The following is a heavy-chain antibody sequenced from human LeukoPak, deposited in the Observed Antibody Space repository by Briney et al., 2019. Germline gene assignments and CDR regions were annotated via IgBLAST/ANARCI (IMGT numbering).Heavy chain of an antibody. D-gene: IGHD2-15*01. V-gene: IGHV4-59*01. CDR3: ARVKKAATPVGAFDI. CDR1: GGSISSYY. J-gene: IGHJ3*02. CDR2: IYYSGST. Sequence: SETLPLTCTVSGGSISSYYWSWIRQPPGKGLEWIGYIYYSGSTNYNPSLKSRVTISVDTSKNQFSLKLSSVTAADTAVYYCARVKKAATPVGAFDIWGQGTMVTVSS.